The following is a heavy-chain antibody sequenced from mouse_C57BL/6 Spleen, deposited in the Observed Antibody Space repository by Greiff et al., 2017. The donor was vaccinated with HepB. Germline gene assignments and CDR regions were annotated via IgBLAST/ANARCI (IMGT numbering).Heavy chain of an antibody. CDR2: IHPNSGST. CDR1: GYTFTSYW. Sequence: VQLQQPGAELVKPGASVKLSCKASGYTFTSYWMHWVKQRPGQGLEWIGMIHPNSGSTNYNEKFKSKATLTVDKSSSTAYMQLSSLTSEDSAVYYCARIVYYDYDGDYWGQGTTLTVSS. V-gene: IGHV1-64*01. J-gene: IGHJ2*01. D-gene: IGHD2-4*01. CDR3: ARIVYYDYDGDY.